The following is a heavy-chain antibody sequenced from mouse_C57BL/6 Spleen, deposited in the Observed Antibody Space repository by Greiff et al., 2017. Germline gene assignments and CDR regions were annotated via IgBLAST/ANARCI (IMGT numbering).Heavy chain of an antibody. V-gene: IGHV14-3*01. J-gene: IGHJ4*01. D-gene: IGHD2-3*01. CDR1: GFNIKNTY. CDR2: IDPANGST. Sequence: VQLQQSVAELVRPGASVKLSCTASGFNIKNTYMHWVKQRPEQGLEWIGRIDPANGSTKYAPKFQGKATITADKSANTAYLQLSSLTSEDTAIYYCARSGDGYYSDYAMDYWGQGTTVTVSS. CDR3: ARSGDGYYSDYAMDY.